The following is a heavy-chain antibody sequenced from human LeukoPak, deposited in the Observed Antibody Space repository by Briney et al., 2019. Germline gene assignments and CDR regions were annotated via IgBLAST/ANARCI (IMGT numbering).Heavy chain of an antibody. V-gene: IGHV3-7*01. CDR2: TNQDGSKN. J-gene: IGHJ4*02. D-gene: IGHD6-19*01. Sequence: GGSLRLSCAASEFTFSNYWMSWVRQAPGKGLERVAHTNQDGSKNYYVDSLKGRFTISRDNAKNSLYLQMSSLRAEDTAVYYCATTVPGYPDDYFDYWGQGTPVTVSS. CDR1: EFTFSNYW. CDR3: ATTVPGYPDDYFDY.